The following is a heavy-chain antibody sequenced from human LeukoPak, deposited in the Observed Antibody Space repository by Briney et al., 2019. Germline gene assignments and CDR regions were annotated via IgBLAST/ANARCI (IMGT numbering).Heavy chain of an antibody. CDR1: GFSFSTFA. CDR2: ISYDGGNK. V-gene: IGHV3-30-3*01. CDR3: ARDTVSGSHDFDY. J-gene: IGHJ4*02. Sequence: GRSLRLSCAASGFSFSTFAMHWVRQAPGKGLEWVAVISYDGGNKYYEDSVKGRFSMSRDNAKNTVYLQMNSLRGEDTAVYYCARDTVSGSHDFDYWGQGTLVTVFS. D-gene: IGHD3-10*01.